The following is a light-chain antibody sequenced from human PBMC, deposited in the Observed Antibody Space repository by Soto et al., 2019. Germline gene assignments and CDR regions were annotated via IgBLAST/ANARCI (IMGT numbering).Light chain of an antibody. J-gene: IGKJ5*01. CDR1: QCVRSY. CDR2: DAS. CDR3: QQRSNWIT. V-gene: IGKV3-11*01. Sequence: LALSPATLSLSPAEGAPPSLSASQCVRSYLAWYQKQPGKAPRLLIYDASNRATGIPARFSGSGCGTDFTITISSLDPEYFAVYYCQQRSNWITFGQGTRLAI.